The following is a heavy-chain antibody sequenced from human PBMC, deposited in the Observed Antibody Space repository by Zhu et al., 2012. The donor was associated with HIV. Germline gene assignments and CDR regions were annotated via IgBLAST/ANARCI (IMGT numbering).Heavy chain of an antibody. Sequence: QVHLQESGPGLVKPSEALSLTCTVSGGSISSDSNYWGWIRQPPGKGLEWIGTIHSTGSTYYNPSLKSRLTIVVDTSKNQFSLTLSSVTAADTAVYYCAGHNSGATCRGLCTFDIWGQGTMVAVSS. CDR1: GGSISSDSNY. D-gene: IGHD2-15*01. CDR2: IHSTGST. CDR3: AGHNSGATCRGLCTFDI. J-gene: IGHJ3*02. V-gene: IGHV4-39*01.